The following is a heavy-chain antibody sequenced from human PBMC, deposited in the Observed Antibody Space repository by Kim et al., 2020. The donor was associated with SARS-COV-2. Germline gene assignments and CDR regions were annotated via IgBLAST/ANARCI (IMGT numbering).Heavy chain of an antibody. V-gene: IGHV3-30*07. J-gene: IGHJ4*02. Sequence: GSNNDDADAVKGQFTHSRDNSKTPMYLKRNSLRAEDTAVYYCARGVFDYWGQGTLVTVSS. CDR2: GSNN. CDR3: ARGVFDY.